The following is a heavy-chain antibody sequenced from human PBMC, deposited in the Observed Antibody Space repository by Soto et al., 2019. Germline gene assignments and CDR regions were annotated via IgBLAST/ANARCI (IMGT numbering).Heavy chain of an antibody. CDR2: ISGSGGST. J-gene: IGHJ4*02. D-gene: IGHD3-22*01. CDR1: GGSISSSSYY. V-gene: IGHV3-23*01. Sequence: ETLSLTCTVSGGSISSSSYYWGWIRQAPGKGLEWASAISGSGGSTYYADSVKGRFTISRDNSKNTLYLQMNSLRAEDTAVYYCAKVTTMIVVVITTSQNFDYWGQGTLVTVSS. CDR3: AKVTTMIVVVITTSQNFDY.